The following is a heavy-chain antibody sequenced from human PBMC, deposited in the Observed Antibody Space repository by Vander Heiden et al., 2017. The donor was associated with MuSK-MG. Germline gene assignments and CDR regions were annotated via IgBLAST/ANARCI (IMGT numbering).Heavy chain of an antibody. V-gene: IGHV3-30*04. CDR3: VMDDGATYDY. J-gene: IGHJ4*01. D-gene: IGHD1-1*01. Sequence: QVQLVESGGGVVQPGRSLRLSCAASGFTFSSYAMHWVRQAPGKGLEWVAVISYHGSKNVDADSVKGRFTISRVNSKITLYLQMNSLRAEDTAVYCFVMDDGATYDYW. CDR2: ISYHGSKN. CDR1: GFTFSSYA.